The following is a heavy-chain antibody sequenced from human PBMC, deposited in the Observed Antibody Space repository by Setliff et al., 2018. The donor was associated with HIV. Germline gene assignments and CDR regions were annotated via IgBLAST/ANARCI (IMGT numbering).Heavy chain of an antibody. Sequence: PGGSLRLSCAASGFTFSSYAMSWVRQAPGKGLEWVATISGSGGRSYYADSVKGRFTISRDNSKNTLYLQMNSLRREDTAVYYCARVLPYNSALDNWGQGTLVTVSS. V-gene: IGHV3-23*01. J-gene: IGHJ4*02. CDR1: GFTFSSYA. CDR3: ARVLPYNSALDN. CDR2: ISGSGGRS. D-gene: IGHD6-25*01.